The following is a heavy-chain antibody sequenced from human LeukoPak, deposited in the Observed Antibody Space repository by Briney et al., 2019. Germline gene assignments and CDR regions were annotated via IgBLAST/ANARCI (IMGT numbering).Heavy chain of an antibody. D-gene: IGHD1-26*01. CDR1: GFTFSSYS. CDR3: ARALPSPLYSGSYADAFDI. CDR2: ISSSSSYI. J-gene: IGHJ3*02. V-gene: IGHV3-21*01. Sequence: GGPLRLSCAASGFTFSSYSMNWVRQAPGKGLEWVSSISSSSSYIYYADPVKGRFTISRDNAKNSLYLQMNSLRAEDTAVYYCARALPSPLYSGSYADAFDIWGQGTMVTVSS.